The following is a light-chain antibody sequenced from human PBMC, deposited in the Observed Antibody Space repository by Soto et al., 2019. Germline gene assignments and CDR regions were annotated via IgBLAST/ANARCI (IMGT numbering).Light chain of an antibody. CDR2: GAF. Sequence: EIVLTQSPGTLSLSPGERATLSCRASQSVSNSYLAWYQQQPGQAPRLLIYGAFRRANDIPDRFSGSGSGTDFTLPISRLEPEDFAVYYCQQYGSSRFTFGPGTKVDIK. V-gene: IGKV3-20*01. J-gene: IGKJ3*01. CDR3: QQYGSSRFT. CDR1: QSVSNSY.